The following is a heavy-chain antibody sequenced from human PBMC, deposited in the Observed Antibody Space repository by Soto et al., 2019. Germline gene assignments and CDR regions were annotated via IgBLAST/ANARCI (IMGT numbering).Heavy chain of an antibody. V-gene: IGHV4-59*08. CDR3: ARATPTLMVRGVISLAHFDY. CDR1: GCSISSYY. J-gene: IGHJ4*01. CDR2: IYYSGST. D-gene: IGHD3-10*01. Sequence: PSETLSLTCTVSGCSISSYYWSWIRQPPGKGLEWIGYIYYSGSTNYNPSLKSRVTISVDTSKNQFSLKLSSVTAADTAVYYCARATPTLMVRGVISLAHFDYCRQGPLVTASS.